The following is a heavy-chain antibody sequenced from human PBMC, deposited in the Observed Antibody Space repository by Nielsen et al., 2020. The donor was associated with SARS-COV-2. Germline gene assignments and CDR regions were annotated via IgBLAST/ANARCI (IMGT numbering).Heavy chain of an antibody. V-gene: IGHV1-46*01. CDR3: ARDRGSFYETSNSPYNWFDP. D-gene: IGHD2/OR15-2a*01. CDR1: GYTFTSYY. Sequence: ASVKVSCKASGYTFTSYYLHWVRQAPGQGLEWMGMIDPRGGTTSYAQKFQTRVTMTRDTSTRTVYMELSSLRSEDTAVYYCARDRGSFYETSNSPYNWFDPWGQGTLVTVSS. CDR2: IDPRGGTT. J-gene: IGHJ5*02.